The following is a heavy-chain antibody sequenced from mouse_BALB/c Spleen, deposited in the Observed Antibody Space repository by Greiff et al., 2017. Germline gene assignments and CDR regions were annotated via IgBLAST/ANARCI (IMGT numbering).Heavy chain of an antibody. D-gene: IGHD1-1*01. CDR1: GYTFTSYY. Sequence: VKLQQPGAELVKPGASVKLSCKASGYTFTSYYMYWVKQRPGQGLEWIGGINPSNGGTNFNEKFKSKATLTVDKSSSTAYMQLSSLTSEDSAVYYCTRDYYGSSYEFAYWGQGTLVTVSA. V-gene: IGHV1S81*02. J-gene: IGHJ3*01. CDR2: INPSNGGT. CDR3: TRDYYGSSYEFAY.